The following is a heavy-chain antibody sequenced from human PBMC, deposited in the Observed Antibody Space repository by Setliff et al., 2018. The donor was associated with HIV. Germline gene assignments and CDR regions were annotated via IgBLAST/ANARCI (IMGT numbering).Heavy chain of an antibody. D-gene: IGHD6-13*01. CDR2: ISGSGATT. Sequence: GGSLRLSCAASEFTFNIYAMSWVRQAPGKGLGWVSGISGSGATTNYADSVKGRFTISRDNSKNTLYLQMSTLRAEDTAVYYCAKTTPSSIRSPYYYYMDVWGKGTTVTVSS. V-gene: IGHV3-23*01. J-gene: IGHJ6*03. CDR1: EFTFNIYA. CDR3: AKTTPSSIRSPYYYYMDV.